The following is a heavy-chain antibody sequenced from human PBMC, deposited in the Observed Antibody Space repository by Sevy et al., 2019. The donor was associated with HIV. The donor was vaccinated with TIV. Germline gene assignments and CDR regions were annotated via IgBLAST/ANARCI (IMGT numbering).Heavy chain of an antibody. V-gene: IGHV3-30*18. Sequence: GGSLRLSCAASALTFTRYAFHWVRRAPGKGPEWLGDLSYEGSNIDYGPSVKGRFTISRDNSKNTLYLQMNDMRTEDTAVYYCAKDLHPPGPVRGTNFDYWGRGTLVTVSS. J-gene: IGHJ4*02. CDR1: ALTFTRYA. D-gene: IGHD1-1*01. CDR2: LSYEGSNI. CDR3: AKDLHPPGPVRGTNFDY.